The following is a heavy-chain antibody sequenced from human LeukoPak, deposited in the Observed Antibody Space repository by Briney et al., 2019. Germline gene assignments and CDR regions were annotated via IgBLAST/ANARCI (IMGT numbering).Heavy chain of an antibody. J-gene: IGHJ4*02. Sequence: SETLSLTCTVSGGSIRSSYYYWGWIRQPPGKGLEWIGSIYDSGSTYYNPSLKSRVTISVDTSKNQFSLKLNSVTAADTAVYYCARLYSGVRPPDFRGQGTLVTVSS. CDR3: ARLYSGVRPPDF. V-gene: IGHV4-39*01. CDR1: GGSIRSSYYY. D-gene: IGHD4-17*01. CDR2: IYDSGST.